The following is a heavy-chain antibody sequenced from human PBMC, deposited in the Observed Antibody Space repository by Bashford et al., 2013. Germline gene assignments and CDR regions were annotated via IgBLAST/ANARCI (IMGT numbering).Heavy chain of an antibody. CDR3: ARSEGPLDY. Sequence: VRQAPGKGLEWVSSISSSSSYIYYADSVKGRFTISRDNAKNSLYLQMNSLRAEDTAVYYCARSEGPLDYWGQGTLVTVSS. V-gene: IGHV3-21*01. CDR2: ISSSSSYI. J-gene: IGHJ4*02.